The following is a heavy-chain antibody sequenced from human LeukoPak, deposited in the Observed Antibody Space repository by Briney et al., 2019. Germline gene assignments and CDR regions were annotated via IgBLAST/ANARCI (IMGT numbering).Heavy chain of an antibody. CDR1: GFTFSDYA. CDR3: AADRERDPSVYYLV. V-gene: IGHV3-23*01. Sequence: PGGSLRLSCPASGFTFSDYAMSWVRQAPGMGLEWVSTISDNGGGTYYADSVKGRFTISRDNSKNTLFLQMNSLRAEDSAVYYCAADRERDPSVYYLVGGQGTLITVSS. J-gene: IGHJ4*02. CDR2: ISDNGGGT. D-gene: IGHD3-22*01.